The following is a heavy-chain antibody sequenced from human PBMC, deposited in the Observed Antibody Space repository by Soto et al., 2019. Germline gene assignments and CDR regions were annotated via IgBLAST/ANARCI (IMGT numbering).Heavy chain of an antibody. V-gene: IGHV1-69*04. D-gene: IGHD2-2*01. CDR1: GGTFTGYT. Sequence: ASVKISCKASGGTFTGYTISGVGQAPEQGLEWMGRIISSIGIANYAQKFQDRFAISADKSTSTAYMELSSRRSEDTAVYYCARDFSQYCSSTSCFYYYYYYYMDVWGKGTTVTVSS. CDR2: IISSIGIA. CDR3: ARDFSQYCSSTSCFYYYYYYYMDV. J-gene: IGHJ6*03.